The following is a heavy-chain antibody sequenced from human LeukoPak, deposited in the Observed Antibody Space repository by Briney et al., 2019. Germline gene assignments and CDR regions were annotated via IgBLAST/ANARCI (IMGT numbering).Heavy chain of an antibody. J-gene: IGHJ4*02. CDR1: GGSISSYY. D-gene: IGHD6-19*01. CDR3: ASSTTVADSYYFDY. V-gene: IGHV4-59*01. Sequence: SETLSLTCTVSGGSISSYYWSWIRQPPGKGLEWIGYIYYSGSTNYNPSLKSRVTISVDTSKNQFPLKLSSVTAADTAVYYCASSTTVADSYYFDYWGQGTLVTVSS. CDR2: IYYSGST.